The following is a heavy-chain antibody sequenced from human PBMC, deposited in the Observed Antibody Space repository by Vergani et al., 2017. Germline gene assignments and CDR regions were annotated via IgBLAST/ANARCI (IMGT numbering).Heavy chain of an antibody. V-gene: IGHV1-69*01. Sequence: QVQLVQSGAEVKKPGSSVKVSCKASGGTFSSYAISWVRQAPGQGLEWMGGIIPIFGTANYAQKFQGRVTITADESTSTAYMELSSLRSEDTAVYYCAREPNRPITTFYYYYMDVWGKGTTVTVSS. CDR3: AREPNRPITTFYYYYMDV. CDR1: GGTFSSYA. D-gene: IGHD4-11*01. CDR2: IIPIFGTA. J-gene: IGHJ6*03.